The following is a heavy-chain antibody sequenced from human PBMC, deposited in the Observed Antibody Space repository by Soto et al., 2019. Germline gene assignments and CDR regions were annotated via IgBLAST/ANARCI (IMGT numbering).Heavy chain of an antibody. CDR1: GYTLTELS. CDR3: AGRHRNDQGATIFIYFDY. J-gene: IGHJ4*02. CDR2: FDPEDGET. V-gene: IGHV1-24*01. D-gene: IGHD1-26*01. Sequence: GASVKVSCKVSGYTLTELSMHWVRQAPGKGLEWMGGFDPEDGETIYAQKFQGRVTMTEDTSTDTAYMELSSLRSEDTAVYYCAGRHRNDQGATIFIYFDYWGQGTLVTVSS.